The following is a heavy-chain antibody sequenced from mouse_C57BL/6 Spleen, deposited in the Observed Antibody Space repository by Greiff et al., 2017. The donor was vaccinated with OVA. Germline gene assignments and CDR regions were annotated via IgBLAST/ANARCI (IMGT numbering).Heavy chain of an antibody. Sequence: QVQLKQSGPELVKPGASVKISCKASGYAFSSSWMNWVKQRPGKGLEWIGRIYPGDGDTNYNGKFKGKATLTADKSSSTAYMQLSSLTSEDSAVYFCASTRLLYFDVWDTGTTVTVSS. V-gene: IGHV1-82*01. CDR2: IYPGDGDT. J-gene: IGHJ1*03. D-gene: IGHD6-1*01. CDR3: ASTRLLYFDV. CDR1: GYAFSSSW.